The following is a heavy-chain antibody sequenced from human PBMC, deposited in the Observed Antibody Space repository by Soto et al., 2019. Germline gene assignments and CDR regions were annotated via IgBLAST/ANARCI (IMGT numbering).Heavy chain of an antibody. V-gene: IGHV4-38-2*01. J-gene: IGHJ4*02. Sequence: KSSETLSLTCAVSGYSISSGYYWGWIRQPPGKGLEWIGSIYHSGSTYYNPSLKSRVTISVDTSKNQFSLKLSSVTAADTAVYYCARVCRTYYDILTGYRHTYYFDYWGQGTLVTVSS. D-gene: IGHD3-9*01. CDR1: GYSISSGYY. CDR2: IYHSGST. CDR3: ARVCRTYYDILTGYRHTYYFDY.